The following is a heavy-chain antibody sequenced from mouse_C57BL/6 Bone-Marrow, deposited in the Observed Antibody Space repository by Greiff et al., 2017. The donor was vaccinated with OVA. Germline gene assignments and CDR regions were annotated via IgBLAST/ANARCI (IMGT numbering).Heavy chain of an antibody. V-gene: IGHV5-6*01. D-gene: IGHD2-2*01. J-gene: IGHJ4*01. CDR2: ISSGGGYT. Sequence: EVQGVESGGDLVKPGGSLKLSCAASGFTFSSYGMSWVRQTPDKRLEWVATISSGGGYTYYPDSVKGRFTISRDNAKNTLYLQMSSLKSEGTAMYDCARQGEGYDLLYAMDYWGQGTSVTVSS. CDR1: GFTFSSYG. CDR3: ARQGEGYDLLYAMDY.